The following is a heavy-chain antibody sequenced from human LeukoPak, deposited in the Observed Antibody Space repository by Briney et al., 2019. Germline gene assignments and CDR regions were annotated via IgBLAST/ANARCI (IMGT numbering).Heavy chain of an antibody. CDR3: AKDISAVVRGDYFDY. Sequence: GGSLRLSCAASGFTFDDYTMHWVRQAPGKGLEWVSLISWDGGSTYYADSVKGRFTISRDNSKNSLYLQMNSLRTEDTALYYCAKDISAVVRGDYFDYWGQGTLVTVSS. CDR1: GFTFDDYT. J-gene: IGHJ4*02. CDR2: ISWDGGST. D-gene: IGHD2-21*01. V-gene: IGHV3-43*01.